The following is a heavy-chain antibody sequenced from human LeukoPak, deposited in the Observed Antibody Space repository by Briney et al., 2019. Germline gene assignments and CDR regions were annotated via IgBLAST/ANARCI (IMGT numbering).Heavy chain of an antibody. V-gene: IGHV3-9*01. CDR1: GFTFRDSA. Sequence: GGSLRLSCAASGFTFRDSAMPGVRQVPGKGLEWVSSISWSSEYMYYADSVKGRFTISRDNAKSSLYLQMDSLRAEDTALYYCAKEGSVCTNGICRYFDYWGQGTLVTVSS. CDR3: AKEGSVCTNGICRYFDY. D-gene: IGHD2-8*01. J-gene: IGHJ4*02. CDR2: ISWSSEYM.